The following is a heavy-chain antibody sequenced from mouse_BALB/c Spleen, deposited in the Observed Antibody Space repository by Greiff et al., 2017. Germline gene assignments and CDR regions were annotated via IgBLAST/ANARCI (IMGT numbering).Heavy chain of an antibody. J-gene: IGHJ1*01. D-gene: IGHD1-2*01. Sequence: VQLKESGPSLVKPSQTLSLTCSVTGDSITSGYWNWIRKFPGNKLEYMGYISYSGSTYYNPSLKSRISITRDTSKNQYYLQLNSVTTEDTATYYCARGGLLRLRYFDVWGAGTTVTVSS. CDR2: ISYSGST. CDR1: GDSITSGY. V-gene: IGHV3-8*02. CDR3: ARGGLLRLRYFDV.